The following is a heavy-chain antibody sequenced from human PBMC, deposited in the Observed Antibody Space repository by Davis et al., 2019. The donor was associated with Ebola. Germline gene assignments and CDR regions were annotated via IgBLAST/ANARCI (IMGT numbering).Heavy chain of an antibody. J-gene: IGHJ4*02. Sequence: PGGSLRLSCAASGFTFSGSAMHWVRQASGKGLEWVGRIRSKANSYATAYAASVKGRFTISRDDSKNTAYLQMNSLKTEDTAVYYCAKAGSNVDYWGQGTLVTVSS. CDR2: IRSKANSYAT. D-gene: IGHD6-13*01. CDR1: GFTFSGSA. V-gene: IGHV3-73*01. CDR3: AKAGSNVDY.